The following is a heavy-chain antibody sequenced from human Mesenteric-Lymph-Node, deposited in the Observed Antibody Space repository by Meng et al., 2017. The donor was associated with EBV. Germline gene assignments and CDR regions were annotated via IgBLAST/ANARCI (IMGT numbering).Heavy chain of an antibody. D-gene: IGHD5-12*01. CDR1: GDSISGGGYY. Sequence: QLQEAGPGLVKPSPALSLTCGVSGDSISGGGYYWSWIRQPPGKGLEWIGYISYSGNTYYNTSLKSRLTISLDTSKNQFSLKLKSVTAADTAVYYCARALYSGYDYFDWGQGTLVTVSS. CDR3: ARALYSGYDYFD. V-gene: IGHV4-30-4*01. J-gene: IGHJ1*01. CDR2: ISYSGNT.